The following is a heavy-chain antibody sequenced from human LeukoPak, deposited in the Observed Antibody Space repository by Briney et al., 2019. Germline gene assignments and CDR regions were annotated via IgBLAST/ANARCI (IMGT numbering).Heavy chain of an antibody. Sequence: PSETLSLTCAVYGGSFSGYYWNWIRQPLGKGLEWIGYIYYSGSTNYNPSLKSRVTISVDTSKNQFSLKLSSVTAADTAVYYCARVRYYGSGSYSHDYWGQGTLVTVSS. V-gene: IGHV4-59*01. CDR1: GGSFSGYY. CDR2: IYYSGST. J-gene: IGHJ4*02. CDR3: ARVRYYGSGSYSHDY. D-gene: IGHD3-10*01.